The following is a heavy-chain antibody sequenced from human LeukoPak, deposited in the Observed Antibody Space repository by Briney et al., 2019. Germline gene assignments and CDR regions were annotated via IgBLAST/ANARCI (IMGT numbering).Heavy chain of an antibody. CDR2: ISGSDAGT. CDR1: GFTFNNYA. Sequence: GASLRLSCAASGFTFNNYAMSWVRQAPGKGLEWVSAISGSDAGTYYADSVKGRFTISRDNSKNTLYLQMNSLRAEDTAVYYCARHYDSSGNDAFDIWGQGTMVTVSS. V-gene: IGHV3-23*01. D-gene: IGHD3-22*01. J-gene: IGHJ3*02. CDR3: ARHYDSSGNDAFDI.